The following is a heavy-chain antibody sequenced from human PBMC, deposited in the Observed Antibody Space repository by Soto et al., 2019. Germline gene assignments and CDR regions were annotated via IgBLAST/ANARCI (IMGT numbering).Heavy chain of an antibody. Sequence: SETLSLTCTVSGGSISSGGYYWSWIRQHPGKGLEWIGYIYYSGSTYYNPSLKSRVTISVDTSKNQFSLKLSSVTAADTAVYYCARDTVGGFGELLVSSGMDVWGQGTTVTVSS. CDR2: IYYSGST. V-gene: IGHV4-31*03. CDR1: GGSISSGGYY. J-gene: IGHJ6*02. D-gene: IGHD3-10*01. CDR3: ARDTVGGFGELLVSSGMDV.